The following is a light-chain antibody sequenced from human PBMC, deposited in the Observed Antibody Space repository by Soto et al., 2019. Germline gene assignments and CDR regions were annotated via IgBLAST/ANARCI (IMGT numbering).Light chain of an antibody. CDR1: QGISDY. CDR2: TAS. Sequence: DIRMTQSPASVPACVGDTVTIACRASQGISDYLSWFQHKPGEAPKLLIYTASSLQGGVPLRFSGAGSRTDFSLTISGLQPEGSATYCCQQTYTFPWTFGQGTKVDIK. CDR3: QQTYTFPWT. V-gene: IGKV1-39*01. J-gene: IGKJ1*01.